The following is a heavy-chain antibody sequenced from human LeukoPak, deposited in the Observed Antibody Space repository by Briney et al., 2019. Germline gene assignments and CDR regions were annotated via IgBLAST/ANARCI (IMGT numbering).Heavy chain of an antibody. J-gene: IGHJ4*02. Sequence: GGSLRLSCAASGLTFSNYWMDWVRQAPGKGLEWVANIKQDGSEKNYVDSVKGRFIISRDNTKNSLYLQMNTLRADDTAVYYCARDGFGTGSNWGQGTLVTVSS. V-gene: IGHV3-7*03. CDR3: ARDGFGTGSN. D-gene: IGHD3-16*01. CDR2: IKQDGSEK. CDR1: GLTFSNYW.